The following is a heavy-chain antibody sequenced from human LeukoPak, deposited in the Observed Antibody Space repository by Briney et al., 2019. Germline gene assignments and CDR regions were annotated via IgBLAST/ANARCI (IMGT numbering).Heavy chain of an antibody. Sequence: GGSLRLSCATSGLIFSNYGFHWVRQAPGKGLVWVAVIWYDGSKRYYADSVKGRFTISRDSSTNTVYLQMNSLRAEDTAVYYCARDLGTVAFFFDLWGQGTLVTVSS. J-gene: IGHJ4*02. D-gene: IGHD4-17*01. CDR2: IWYDGSKR. V-gene: IGHV3-33*01. CDR1: GLIFSNYG. CDR3: ARDLGTVAFFFDL.